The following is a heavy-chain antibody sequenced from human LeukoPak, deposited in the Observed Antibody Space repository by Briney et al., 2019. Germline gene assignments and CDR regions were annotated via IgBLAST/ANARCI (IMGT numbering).Heavy chain of an antibody. CDR2: ISAYNSNT. CDR3: ARIKITIFGVVTIRDFDY. J-gene: IGHJ4*02. V-gene: IGHV1-18*01. CDR1: GYTFTSYG. Sequence: ASVKVSCKASGYTFTSYGISWVRQAPGQGLEWMGWISAYNSNTNYAQKLQGRVTMTTDTSTSTAYMELRSLRSDDTAVYYCARIKITIFGVVTIRDFDYWGQGTLVTVSS. D-gene: IGHD3-3*01.